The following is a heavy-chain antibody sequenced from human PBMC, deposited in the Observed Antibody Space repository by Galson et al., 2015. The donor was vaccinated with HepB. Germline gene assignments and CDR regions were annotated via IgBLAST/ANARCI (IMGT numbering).Heavy chain of an antibody. Sequence: SLRLSCAASGFTFDDYAMYWVRQAPGKGLEWVSGISWNSGTIGYVDSVKGRFTISRNNAKKSLYLQMNSLRAEDTALYYCVKGGYYDFWSGPNYFGYWGQGTLVTVSS. CDR2: ISWNSGTI. V-gene: IGHV3-9*01. CDR1: GFTFDDYA. D-gene: IGHD3-3*01. CDR3: VKGGYYDFWSGPNYFGY. J-gene: IGHJ4*02.